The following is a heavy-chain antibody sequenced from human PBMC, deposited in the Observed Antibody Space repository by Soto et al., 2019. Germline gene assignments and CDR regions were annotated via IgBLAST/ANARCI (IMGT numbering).Heavy chain of an antibody. CDR3: ASGVGGRGGSSGWPDYAFDV. CDR2: IVPLPGTT. D-gene: IGHD6-19*01. V-gene: IGHV1-69*01. CDR1: GGTFTKYA. J-gene: IGHJ3*01. Sequence: QVQLVQSGAAVRKPGSSVKVSCKASGGTFTKYAITWVRQAPRQGLEWMGGIVPLPGTTNYAQKFRGRGTISADESTSTAYWELSSLRSEDTAVYYCASGVGGRGGSSGWPDYAFDVWGQGTMVIVSS.